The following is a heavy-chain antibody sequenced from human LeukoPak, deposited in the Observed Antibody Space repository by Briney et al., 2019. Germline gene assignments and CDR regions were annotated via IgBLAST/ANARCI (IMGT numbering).Heavy chain of an antibody. J-gene: IGHJ4*02. D-gene: IGHD6-13*01. CDR2: IYPGESET. CDR3: AKLGAYSSSWYVFFDY. Sequence: GESLKISCKGSGYSFSNYWIGWVRQMPGKGLEWMGIIYPGESETRYSPSVQGQVTISADKSITTAYLQWSSLKASDTAMYYCAKLGAYSSSWYVFFDYWGQGTLVAVSS. V-gene: IGHV5-51*01. CDR1: GYSFSNYW.